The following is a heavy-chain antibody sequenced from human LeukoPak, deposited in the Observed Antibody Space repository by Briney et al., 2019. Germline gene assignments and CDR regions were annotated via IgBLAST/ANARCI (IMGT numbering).Heavy chain of an antibody. D-gene: IGHD5-24*01. J-gene: IGHJ4*01. Sequence: GGSLRLSCVGSGFAFENFAVHWVRHAPGKGLEWVSGINWFGGSIGNAGFVKGRFTISRDNGKKALYLQMNGLTADDTALYYCAKDRGGDGYGIDYWGQGTLVTVSS. CDR3: AKDRGGDGYGIDY. CDR2: INWFGGSI. CDR1: GFAFENFA. V-gene: IGHV3-9*01.